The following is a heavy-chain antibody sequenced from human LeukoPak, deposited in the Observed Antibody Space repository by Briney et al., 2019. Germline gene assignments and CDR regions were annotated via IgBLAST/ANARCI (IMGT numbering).Heavy chain of an antibody. Sequence: ASVKVSCKASGYTFTSYYMHWVRQAPGQGLEWMGIINPSGGSTSYAQKFQGRVTMTRDTSTSTVYMELSSLRSEDTAVYYCARSLILDQLLYLGSYFDYWGQGTLVTVSS. CDR2: INPSGGST. CDR3: ARSLILDQLLYLGSYFDY. J-gene: IGHJ4*02. V-gene: IGHV1-46*01. D-gene: IGHD2-2*02. CDR1: GYTFTSYY.